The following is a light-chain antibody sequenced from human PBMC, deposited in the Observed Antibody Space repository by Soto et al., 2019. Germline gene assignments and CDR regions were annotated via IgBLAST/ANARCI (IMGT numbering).Light chain of an antibody. CDR2: MAS. CDR1: QSIKSR. V-gene: IGKV1-5*03. J-gene: IGKJ2*02. Sequence: DIQMTQSSSTLSASVGDRVSITCRTSQSIKSRLAWYQQKPGKAPKLLIYMASSLQSGVPSRFSDSGSGTEFTLTISSLQPDDFATYFCQEYDGHCTFGQGTKLEMK. CDR3: QEYDGHCT.